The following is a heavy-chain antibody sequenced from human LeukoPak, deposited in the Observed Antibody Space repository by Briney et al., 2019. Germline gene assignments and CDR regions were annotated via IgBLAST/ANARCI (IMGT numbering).Heavy chain of an antibody. V-gene: IGHV4-34*01. J-gene: IGHJ4*02. D-gene: IGHD3-22*01. CDR2: INQRGVT. Sequence: SETLSLTCALYGGSFGDYHWSWIRQPPGKGLEWIGEINQRGVTTYNSFLKSRVILSVDTSKRQFSLKLTSVTAADTAVYYCARGSLYYYDSSASGLPFDYWGQGNLVTVSS. CDR3: ARGSLYYYDSSASGLPFDY. CDR1: GGSFGDYH.